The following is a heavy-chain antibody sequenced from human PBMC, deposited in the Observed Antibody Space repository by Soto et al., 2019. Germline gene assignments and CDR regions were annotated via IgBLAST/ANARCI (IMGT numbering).Heavy chain of an antibody. CDR1: GGTFSSSA. Sequence: SVRVSCKASGGTFSSSAVRWVRQAPGQGLEWMGGIIPIFGTANYAQKFQGRVTITADESTSTAYMELSSLRSEDTAVYYCACKAFWISPAYYYCTDVSCTGPTVTVST. CDR2: IIPIFGTA. V-gene: IGHV1-69*01. CDR3: ACKAFWISPAYYYCTDV. D-gene: IGHD3-3*01. J-gene: IGHJ6*04.